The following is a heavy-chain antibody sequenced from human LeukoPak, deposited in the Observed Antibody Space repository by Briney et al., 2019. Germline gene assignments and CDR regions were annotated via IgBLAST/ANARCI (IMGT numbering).Heavy chain of an antibody. CDR1: GFTFRNYG. Sequence: PGGSLRLSCAASGFTFRNYGMSWVRQAPGKGLEWVAGLSDSGGSTNYADSVKGRFTVSRDNPKNTLYLQMNSLRAEDTAVYFCAKRGVVIRAVIIVGFHKEAYYFDYWGQGALVTVSS. CDR3: AKRGVVIRAVIIVGFHKEAYYFDY. CDR2: LSDSGGST. D-gene: IGHD3-10*01. J-gene: IGHJ4*02. V-gene: IGHV3-23*01.